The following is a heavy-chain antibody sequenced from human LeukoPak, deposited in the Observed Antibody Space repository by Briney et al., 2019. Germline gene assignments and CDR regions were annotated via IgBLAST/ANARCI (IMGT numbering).Heavy chain of an antibody. Sequence: PSETLSLTCSVSGGSINSHYWIWLRQPPGKPLEWIGYIFTTGNTNYNPSLASRVAMSVDTSRAQFFLRLSPVTAADTAIYYCASRPADTTWYGVFDYWSQGTLVTVSS. CDR2: IFTTGNT. V-gene: IGHV4-59*11. J-gene: IGHJ4*02. CDR3: ASRPADTTWYGVFDY. CDR1: GGSINSHY. D-gene: IGHD3-10*01.